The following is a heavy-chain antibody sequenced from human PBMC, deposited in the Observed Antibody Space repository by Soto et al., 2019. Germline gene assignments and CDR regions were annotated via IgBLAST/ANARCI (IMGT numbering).Heavy chain of an antibody. J-gene: IGHJ4*02. CDR1: GFTFDDYA. D-gene: IGHD6-19*01. CDR3: VKTTGGTGWDHFDS. CDR2: IHWNSGTT. V-gene: IGHV3-9*01. Sequence: EVQLVESGGGLVQPARSLRLSCAASGFTFDDYAMHWVRQAPGKGLEWVSGIHWNSGTTGYADSVRGRFTISRDNAKDSLYLQMNCLRGEDTALYHSVKTTGGTGWDHFDSWGQGTLVTVSS.